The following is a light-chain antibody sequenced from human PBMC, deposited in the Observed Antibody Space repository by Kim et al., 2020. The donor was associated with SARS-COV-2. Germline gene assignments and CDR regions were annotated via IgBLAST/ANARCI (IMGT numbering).Light chain of an antibody. J-gene: IGKJ4*01. CDR1: QSISTW. CDR3: HQYVNYPLT. Sequence: DIQMTQSPSTLSASVGDRVTITCRASQSISTWLAWYQEKPGKAPKLLIHKASSLESGVPSRFSGSGSGTEFTLTVNSLQPDDFATYYCHQYVNYPLTFSGGTKVDIK. V-gene: IGKV1-5*03. CDR2: KAS.